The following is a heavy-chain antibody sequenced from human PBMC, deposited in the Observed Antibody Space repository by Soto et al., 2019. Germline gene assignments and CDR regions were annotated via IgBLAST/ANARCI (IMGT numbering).Heavy chain of an antibody. D-gene: IGHD1-20*01. J-gene: IGHJ4*02. CDR2: TYYRSKWYN. CDR3: ARDRENKDTWKSDSAFDN. Sequence: SQTLSLICAISGDSVSSNSAAWNWIRQSPSRGLEWLGRTYYRSKWYNDYAVSVKSRITINPDTSKNQFSLQLNSVTPEDTAVYYCARDRENKDTWKSDSAFDNWGQGTMVTVSS. CDR1: GDSVSSNSAA. V-gene: IGHV6-1*01.